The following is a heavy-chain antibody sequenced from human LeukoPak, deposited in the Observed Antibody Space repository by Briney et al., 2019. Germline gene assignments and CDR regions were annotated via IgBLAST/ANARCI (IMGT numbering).Heavy chain of an antibody. CDR1: GYSISSGYY. Sequence: SETLSLTCTVSGYSISSGYYWGWIRQPPGKGLEWIGGIYHSGSTYYNPSLKSRVTISVDTSKNQFSLKLSSVTAADTAVYYCARGYYDFWSGYFTIQANFDYWGQGTLVTVSS. CDR2: IYHSGST. D-gene: IGHD3-3*01. CDR3: ARGYYDFWSGYFTIQANFDY. J-gene: IGHJ4*02. V-gene: IGHV4-38-2*02.